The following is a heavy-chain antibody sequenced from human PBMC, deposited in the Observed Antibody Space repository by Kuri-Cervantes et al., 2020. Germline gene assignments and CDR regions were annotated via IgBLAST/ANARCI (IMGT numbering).Heavy chain of an antibody. D-gene: IGHD3-10*01. V-gene: IGHV3-13*01. Sequence: GESLKISCAASGFTVSSNYMSWVRQATGKGLEWVSAIGTAGDTYYPGSVKGRFTISRDNSKNSLYLQMNSLRTEDTALYYCANLYYGSGSPDDAFDIWGQGTMVTVSS. CDR1: GFTVSSNY. CDR3: ANLYYGSGSPDDAFDI. CDR2: IGTAGDT. J-gene: IGHJ3*02.